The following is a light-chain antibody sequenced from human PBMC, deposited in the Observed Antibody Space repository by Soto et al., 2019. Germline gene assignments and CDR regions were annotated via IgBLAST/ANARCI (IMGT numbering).Light chain of an antibody. J-gene: IGKJ2*01. CDR1: QSLLYSDGYTY. V-gene: IGKV2-30*01. CDR3: MQGTHWPPYT. Sequence: DVVMTQSPLSLPVTLGQPASISCRSSQSLLYSDGYTYLNWFHQRPGQSPRRLIYKVSNRDSGVPDRFSGSVSGTDFTLKISRVEAEDVGVYYCMQGTHWPPYTFGQGTKLEIK. CDR2: KVS.